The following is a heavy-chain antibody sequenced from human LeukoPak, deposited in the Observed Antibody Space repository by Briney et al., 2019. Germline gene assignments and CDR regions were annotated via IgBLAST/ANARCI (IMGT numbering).Heavy chain of an antibody. V-gene: IGHV3-7*03. Sequence: GGSLRLSCAASGFTFSSYWMSWVRQAPGKGLEWVANIKQDGSEKYYVDSVKGRFTISRDNSKNTLYLQMNSLRAEDTAVYYCAKDRNHYDSSDNWGQGTLVTVSS. D-gene: IGHD3-22*01. CDR1: GFTFSSYW. CDR2: IKQDGSEK. J-gene: IGHJ4*02. CDR3: AKDRNHYDSSDN.